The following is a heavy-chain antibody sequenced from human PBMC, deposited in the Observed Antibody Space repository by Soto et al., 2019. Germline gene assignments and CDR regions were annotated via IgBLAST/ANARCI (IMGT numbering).Heavy chain of an antibody. D-gene: IGHD2-2*01. V-gene: IGHV1-18*01. Sequence: ASVKVSCKASGYTFTSYGISWVRQAPGQGLEWMGWISAYNGNTNYAQKLQGRVTMTTDTSTSTAYMELRSLRSDDTTVYYCARDLPPRSSDAFDIWGQGTMVTVSS. J-gene: IGHJ3*02. CDR1: GYTFTSYG. CDR2: ISAYNGNT. CDR3: ARDLPPRSSDAFDI.